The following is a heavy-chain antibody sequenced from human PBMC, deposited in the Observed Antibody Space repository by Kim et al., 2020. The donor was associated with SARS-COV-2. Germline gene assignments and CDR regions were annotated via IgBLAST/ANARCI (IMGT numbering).Heavy chain of an antibody. J-gene: IGHJ4*01. CDR1: GGSISSSSYY. Sequence: SETLSLTCTVSGGSISSSSYYWGWIRQPPGKGLEWIGSIYYSGSTYYNPSLKSRVTISVDTSKNQFSLKLTSVTAADTAVYYCARLTPGSSGYYLDYWG. D-gene: IGHD3-22*01. V-gene: IGHV4-39*01. CDR2: IYYSGST. CDR3: ARLTPGSSGYYLDY.